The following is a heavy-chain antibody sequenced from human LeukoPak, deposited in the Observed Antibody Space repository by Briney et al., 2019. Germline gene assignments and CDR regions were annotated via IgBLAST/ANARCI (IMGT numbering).Heavy chain of an antibody. CDR3: ARDKDSAAGFFDY. D-gene: IGHD6-13*01. Sequence: PGRSLRLSCAASGFTFSSYAMHWVRQAPGKGLEWVAVISYDGSNKYYADSVKGRFTISRDNSKNTLYLQMNSLRAEDTAVYYCARDKDSAAGFFDYWGQGTLVTVSS. CDR2: ISYDGSNK. V-gene: IGHV3-30-3*01. J-gene: IGHJ4*02. CDR1: GFTFSSYA.